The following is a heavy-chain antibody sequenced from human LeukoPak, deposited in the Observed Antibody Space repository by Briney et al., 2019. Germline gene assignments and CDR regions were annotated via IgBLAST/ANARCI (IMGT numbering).Heavy chain of an antibody. V-gene: IGHV3-23*01. CDR3: AKDGHYGSGSYWIAFFDY. J-gene: IGHJ4*02. CDR1: GFNFNPYG. CDR2: ISGVTGST. D-gene: IGHD3-10*01. Sequence: GGTLRLSCAASGFNFNPYGMTWVRQAPGKGLEWISSISGVTGSTVYADSVKGRFTISRDNAKNTLYLQMNSLRAEDTAVYYCAKDGHYGSGSYWIAFFDYWGQGTLVTVSS.